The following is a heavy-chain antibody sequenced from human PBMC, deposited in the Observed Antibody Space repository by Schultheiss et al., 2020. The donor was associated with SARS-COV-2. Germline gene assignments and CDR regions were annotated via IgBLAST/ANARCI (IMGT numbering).Heavy chain of an antibody. D-gene: IGHD1-14*01. CDR3: ARRRNDHGENWFDP. CDR1: GGSFSGYY. J-gene: IGHJ5*02. Sequence: SETLSLTCAVYGGSFSGYYWSWIRPPPGKGLEWIGSIYYSGSTYYNPSPKSRVTISVDTSKKQFSLKLSSVNAADTAVYYCARRRNDHGENWFDPWGQGGLVTVAS. CDR2: IYYSGST. V-gene: IGHV4-34*01.